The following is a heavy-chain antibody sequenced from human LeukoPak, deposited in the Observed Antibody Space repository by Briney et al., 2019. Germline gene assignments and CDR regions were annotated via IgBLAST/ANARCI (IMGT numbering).Heavy chain of an antibody. CDR3: AKRPAYLGLQYFDY. D-gene: IGHD5-24*01. Sequence: GRSLRPSSAPSGFTFTSYAMSCVRHAPEKRREWVSAISSSGGTTYYAHSLKVRSPISRDNIKSTLYLQMNSVRAEDTAVYYCAKRPAYLGLQYFDYWGQGTLVTVSS. J-gene: IGHJ4*02. CDR1: GFTFTSYA. V-gene: IGHV3-23*01. CDR2: ISSSGGTT.